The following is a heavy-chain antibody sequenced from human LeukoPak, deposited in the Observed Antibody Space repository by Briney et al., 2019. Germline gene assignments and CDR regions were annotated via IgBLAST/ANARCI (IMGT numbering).Heavy chain of an antibody. D-gene: IGHD1-14*01. Sequence: GESLKISCKDSGDSFASSWIGWVRQMPGKGLDWMGIIYPGDSDSRYSASFQGQVTISADKSIRTAYLQWSSLKASDTAMYYCARRGPLSGDAFDIWGQGTMVTVSS. CDR1: GDSFASSW. J-gene: IGHJ3*02. CDR3: ARRGPLSGDAFDI. CDR2: IYPGDSDS. V-gene: IGHV5-51*01.